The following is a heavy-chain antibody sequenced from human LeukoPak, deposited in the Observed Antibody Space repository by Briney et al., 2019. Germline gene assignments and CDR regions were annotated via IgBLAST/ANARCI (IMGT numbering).Heavy chain of an antibody. CDR2: IYHSGSI. D-gene: IGHD1-26*01. V-gene: IGHV4-39*01. CDR3: ARQIARGLWAFDS. Sequence: SETLSLTCSVSGASISSADHGWAWTRQSPGMGLEWIGSIYHSGSIYYNPSLRSRLTISVETSRNQFSLRLNSPTAAETAVYYCARQIARGLWAFDSWGQGSLVTVTS. J-gene: IGHJ4*02. CDR1: GASISSADHG.